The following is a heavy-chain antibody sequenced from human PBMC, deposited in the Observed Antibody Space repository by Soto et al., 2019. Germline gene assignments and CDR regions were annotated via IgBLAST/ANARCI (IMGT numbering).Heavy chain of an antibody. D-gene: IGHD6-6*01. CDR3: ARESAARPIAYYYYYYGMDV. V-gene: IGHV3-21*01. CDR2: ISSSSSYI. J-gene: IGHJ6*02. CDR1: GFPFSTYS. Sequence: GPLGFSCPPPGFPFSTYSITWVPQPPGKGLEWVSSISSSSSYIYYADSVKGRFTISRDNAKNSLYLQMNSLRAEDTAVYYCARESAARPIAYYYYYYGMDVWGQGTTVTVSS.